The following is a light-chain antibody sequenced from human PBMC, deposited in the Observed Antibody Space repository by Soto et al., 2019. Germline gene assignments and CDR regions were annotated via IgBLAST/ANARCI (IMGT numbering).Light chain of an antibody. J-gene: IGLJ2*01. Sequence: QSALTQPRSVCGSPGQSVTISCTGTSSDVGGYDFVSWYQQHPGKAPKLMISDVSKRPSGVPDRFSGSKSDNTASLTISGLQAEDEADYYCCSYAGDLALFGGGTKVTVL. V-gene: IGLV2-11*01. CDR3: CSYAGDLAL. CDR1: SSDVGGYDF. CDR2: DVS.